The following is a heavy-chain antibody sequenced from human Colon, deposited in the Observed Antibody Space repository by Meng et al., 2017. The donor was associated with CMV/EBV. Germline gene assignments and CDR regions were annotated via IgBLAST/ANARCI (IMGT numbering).Heavy chain of an antibody. CDR1: GFTFSNYA. J-gene: IGHJ6*02. CDR3: AKVRGPSVYYAMDV. CDR2: LRSSGKST. D-gene: IGHD3-10*01. Sequence: GGSLRLSCTVSGFTFSNYAMSWVRQAPGKGLEWVAALRSSGKSTYYADSVKGRFTVSRDNSKNTLYLQMHSLRVEDTAVYYCAKVRGPSVYYAMDVWGQGTAVTVSS. V-gene: IGHV3-23*01.